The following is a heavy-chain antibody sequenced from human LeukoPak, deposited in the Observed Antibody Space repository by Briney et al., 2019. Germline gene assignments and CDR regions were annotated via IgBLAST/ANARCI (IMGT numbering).Heavy chain of an antibody. J-gene: IGHJ5*02. CDR1: GFTFSSYG. Sequence: GGSLRLSCAASGFTFSSYGMHWVRQAPGKGLEWVAVISYDGSNKYYADSVKGRFTISRDNSKNTLYLQMNSLRAEDTAMYYCAKDPGDYGLTGWFDPWGQGTLVTVSS. CDR2: ISYDGSNK. V-gene: IGHV3-30*18. CDR3: AKDPGDYGLTGWFDP. D-gene: IGHD4-17*01.